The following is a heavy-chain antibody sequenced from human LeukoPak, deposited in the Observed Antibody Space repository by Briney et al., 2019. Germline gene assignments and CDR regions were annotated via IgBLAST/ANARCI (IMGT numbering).Heavy chain of an antibody. Sequence: KPSETLSLTCAVYGGSFSGYYWSWIRQPPGKGLEWIGEINHSGSTNYNPSLKSRVTISVDTSKNQFSLKLSSVTAADTAVYYCARHRNRRTRYGSGSYSERFDYWGQGTLVTVSS. D-gene: IGHD3-10*01. CDR1: GGSFSGYY. CDR3: ARHRNRRTRYGSGSYSERFDY. J-gene: IGHJ4*02. V-gene: IGHV4-34*01. CDR2: INHSGST.